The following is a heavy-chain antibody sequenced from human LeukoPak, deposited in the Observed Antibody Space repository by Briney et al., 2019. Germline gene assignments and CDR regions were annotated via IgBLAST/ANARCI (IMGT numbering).Heavy chain of an antibody. CDR1: GFTFSSYW. Sequence: GSLRLSCAASGFTFSSYWMSWVRQPPGKGLEWIGYIYYSGSTNYNPSLKSRVTISVDTSKNQFSLKLSSVTAADTAVYYCARDILAAAGTTLEQRDAFDIWGQGTMVTVSS. CDR3: ARDILAAAGTTLEQRDAFDI. J-gene: IGHJ3*02. D-gene: IGHD6-13*01. V-gene: IGHV4-59*01. CDR2: IYYSGST.